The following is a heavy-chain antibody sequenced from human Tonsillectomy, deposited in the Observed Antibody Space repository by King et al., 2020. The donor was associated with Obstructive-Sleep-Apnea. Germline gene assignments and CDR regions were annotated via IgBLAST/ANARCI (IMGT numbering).Heavy chain of an antibody. CDR2: IYYSGST. CDR1: GGSISSSSYY. V-gene: IGHV4-39*07. D-gene: IGHD5-18*01. J-gene: IGHJ4*02. CDR3: ARDDRYTYGYFDY. Sequence: QLQESGPGLVKPSETLSLTCTVSGGSISSSSYYWGWIRQPPGKGLEWIGSIYYSGSTYYNPALKSRVTISVDTSKNQFSLKLSSVTAADTAVYYCARDDRYTYGYFDYWGQGTLVTVSS.